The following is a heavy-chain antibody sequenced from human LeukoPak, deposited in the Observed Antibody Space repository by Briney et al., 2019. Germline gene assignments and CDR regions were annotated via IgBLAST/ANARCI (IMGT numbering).Heavy chain of an antibody. CDR2: ISSSSSYI. V-gene: IGHV3-21*01. CDR1: GFTFSSYS. J-gene: IGHJ4*02. CDR3: ARLPTLYYDILTGYHDY. Sequence: PGGSLRLSCAGSGFTFSSYSMNWVRQAPGKGLEWVSSISSSSSYIYYADSVKGRFTISRDNAKNSLYLQMNSLRAEDTAVYYCARLPTLYYDILTGYHDYWGQGTLVTVSS. D-gene: IGHD3-9*01.